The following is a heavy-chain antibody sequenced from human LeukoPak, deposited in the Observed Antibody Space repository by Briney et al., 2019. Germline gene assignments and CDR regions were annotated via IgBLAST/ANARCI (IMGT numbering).Heavy chain of an antibody. J-gene: IGHJ4*02. D-gene: IGHD2-15*01. V-gene: IGHV1-8*03. CDR1: GYTFTSYD. Sequence: GASVKVSCRGSGYTFTSYDLNWVRQATGQGLEWMGWMNPNSGNTGYAQKFQGRVTITRNTSISTAYMELSSLRSEDTAVYYCARRRGYCSGGSCYHLDYWGQGTLVTVSS. CDR2: MNPNSGNT. CDR3: ARRRGYCSGGSCYHLDY.